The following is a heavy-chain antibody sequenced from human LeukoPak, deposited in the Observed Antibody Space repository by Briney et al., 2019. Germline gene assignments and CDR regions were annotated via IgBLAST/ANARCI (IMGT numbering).Heavy chain of an antibody. D-gene: IGHD3-22*01. V-gene: IGHV3-48*03. CDR3: ARASRYDGGGYGLDV. CDR2: ISSSAHTI. J-gene: IGHJ6*02. CDR1: AFTFSSYE. Sequence: AGGSLRLSCAASAFTFSSYEMNWVRQAPGKGLEWVSYISSSAHTIYYADSVKGRFTTSRDNAKNSLYLQMNSLRAEDTALYYCARASRYDGGGYGLDVWGQGTTVTVS.